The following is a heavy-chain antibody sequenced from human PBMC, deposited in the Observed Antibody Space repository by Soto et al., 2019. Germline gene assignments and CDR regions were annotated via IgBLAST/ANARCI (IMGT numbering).Heavy chain of an antibody. V-gene: IGHV3-30-3*01. CDR2: ISYDGSNK. CDR1: GFTFSSYA. D-gene: IGHD2-21*02. J-gene: IGHJ4*02. Sequence: QVQLVESGGGVVQPGRSLRLSCAASGFTFSSYAMHWVRQAPGKGLEWVAVISYDGSNKYYADSVEGRFTISRDNSKNTLYLQMNSLRAEDTAVYYCASGGNSVFDYWGQGTLVTVSS. CDR3: ASGGNSVFDY.